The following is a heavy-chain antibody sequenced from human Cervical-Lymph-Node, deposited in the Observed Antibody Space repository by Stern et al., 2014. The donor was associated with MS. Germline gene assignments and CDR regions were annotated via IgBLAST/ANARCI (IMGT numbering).Heavy chain of an antibody. CDR2: INWNGDIT. CDR3: ARGYRTTSDY. V-gene: IGHV3-20*04. Sequence: EVQLLESGGRVVRPGGSLRLSCAASGFIFNDYGMSWVRQTPGKGLEWVSGINWNGDITGYADSVKGRFTISRDNTKNSLYLQMDTLRAEDTALYYCARGYRTTSDYWGQGTLVTVSS. CDR1: GFIFNDYG. J-gene: IGHJ4*02. D-gene: IGHD1-14*01.